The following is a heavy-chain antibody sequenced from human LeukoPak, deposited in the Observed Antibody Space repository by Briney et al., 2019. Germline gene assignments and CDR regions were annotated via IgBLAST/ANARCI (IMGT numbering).Heavy chain of an antibody. D-gene: IGHD6-6*01. CDR1: GFTFSSYA. V-gene: IGHV3-30*01. CDR2: ISYDGSNK. CDR3: ARTKYSSSFRFDP. J-gene: IGHJ5*02. Sequence: GGSLRLSCAASGFTFSSYAMHWVRQAPGKGLEWVAVISYDGSNKYYADSVKGRFTISRDNSKNTLYLQMNSLRAEDTAVYYCARTKYSSSFRFDPWGQGTLVTVSS.